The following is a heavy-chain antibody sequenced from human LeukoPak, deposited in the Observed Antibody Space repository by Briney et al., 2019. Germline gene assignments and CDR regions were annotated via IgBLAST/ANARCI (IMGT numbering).Heavy chain of an antibody. CDR2: ISGGGSI. J-gene: IGHJ4*02. CDR1: GFTVSSNY. D-gene: IGHD5-12*01. CDR3: ARDLFPGYSIGYHYGY. Sequence: GGSLRLSCAASGFTVSSNYMSWVRQAPGKGLEWVSIISGGGSIYYADSVKGRFTISRDNSKNTVFLRMNSLRAEDTAVYYCARDLFPGYSIGYHYGYWGQGTRVTVSS. V-gene: IGHV3-66*01.